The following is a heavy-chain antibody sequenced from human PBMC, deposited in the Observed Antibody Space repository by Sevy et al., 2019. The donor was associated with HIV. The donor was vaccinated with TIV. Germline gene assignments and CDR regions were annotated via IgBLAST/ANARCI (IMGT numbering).Heavy chain of an antibody. Sequence: SETLSLTCTVSGGSISRGGYYWSGIRRPPGKGLVWIASIYHSGSTYYNPTLKSRVTISVDTSKNQFSLRLNSVTAADTAVYYCARDHTWNYAGDWFDPWGQGTLVTVSS. D-gene: IGHD1-7*01. CDR3: ARDHTWNYAGDWFDP. CDR2: IYHSGST. V-gene: IGHV4-39*07. CDR1: GGSISRGGYY. J-gene: IGHJ5*02.